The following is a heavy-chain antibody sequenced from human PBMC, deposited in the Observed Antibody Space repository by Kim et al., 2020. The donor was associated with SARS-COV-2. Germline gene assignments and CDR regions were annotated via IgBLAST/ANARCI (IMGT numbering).Heavy chain of an antibody. D-gene: IGHD6-13*01. Sequence: GGSLRLSCAASGFTVSSNYMSWVRQAPGKGLEWVSVIYSGGSTYYADSVKGRFTISRDNSKNTLYLQMNSLRAEDTAVYYCARGEYSSSWYDYWGQGTLVTVSS. CDR1: GFTVSSNY. V-gene: IGHV3-66*01. CDR3: ARGEYSSSWYDY. J-gene: IGHJ4*02. CDR2: IYSGGST.